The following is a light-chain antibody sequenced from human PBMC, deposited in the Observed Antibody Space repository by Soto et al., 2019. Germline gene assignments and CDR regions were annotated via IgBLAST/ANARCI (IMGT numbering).Light chain of an antibody. J-gene: IGKJ1*01. Sequence: ETVLTQSPGTLSLSPGERATLSCRASQTIRSNYLAWYRQTPGQAPRLLIYGASNRATGIADRFSGSGSGTHLTLNVSRLEPEDFALYYCQQYGSSPWTFGQGTKVEIK. CDR3: QQYGSSPWT. CDR1: QTIRSNY. V-gene: IGKV3-20*01. CDR2: GAS.